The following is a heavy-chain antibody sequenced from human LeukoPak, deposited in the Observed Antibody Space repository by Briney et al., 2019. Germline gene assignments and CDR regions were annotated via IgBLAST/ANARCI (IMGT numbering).Heavy chain of an antibody. CDR3: ARTVGATSDPPFDY. Sequence: PGESLKISCKGSGYRFTNYWIGWVRQMPGKGLEWMGIIYPGDSETRYSPSFQGQVTISADKSISTAYLQWSSLKASDTAMYYCARTVGATSDPPFDYWGQGTLVTVSS. CDR1: GYRFTNYW. J-gene: IGHJ4*02. CDR2: IYPGDSET. D-gene: IGHD1-26*01. V-gene: IGHV5-51*01.